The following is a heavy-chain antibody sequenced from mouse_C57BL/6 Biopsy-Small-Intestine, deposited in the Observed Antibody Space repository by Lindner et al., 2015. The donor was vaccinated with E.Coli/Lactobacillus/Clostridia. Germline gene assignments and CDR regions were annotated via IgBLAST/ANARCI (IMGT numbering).Heavy chain of an antibody. CDR3: ARGPWKNAYFYPFDY. J-gene: IGHJ4*01. D-gene: IGHD1-1*01. Sequence: SVKVSCKASGYTFNAYYVNWVRQAPGQGLEWMGWISAYNGGTNYAQKLQGRVTMTTDTSTTTVYMELGSLGSDDTAVYYCARGPWKNAYFYPFDYWGQGTLVTVSS. V-gene: IGHV1-20*02. CDR2: ISAYNGGT. CDR1: GYTFNAYY.